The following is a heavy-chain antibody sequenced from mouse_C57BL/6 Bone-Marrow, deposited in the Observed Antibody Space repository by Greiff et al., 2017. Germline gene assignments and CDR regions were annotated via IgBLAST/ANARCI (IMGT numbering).Heavy chain of an antibody. CDR2: INPNNGGT. D-gene: IGHD2-3*01. CDR1: GYTFTDYY. Sequence: VQLQQSGPELVKPGASVKISCKASGYTFTDYYMNWVKQSHGKSLEWIGDINPNNGGTSYNQKFKGNATLTVDKSSSTAYMELRGLTSEDSAVYYCASGDGYYFYFDYWGQGTTLTVSS. J-gene: IGHJ2*01. V-gene: IGHV1-26*01. CDR3: ASGDGYYFYFDY.